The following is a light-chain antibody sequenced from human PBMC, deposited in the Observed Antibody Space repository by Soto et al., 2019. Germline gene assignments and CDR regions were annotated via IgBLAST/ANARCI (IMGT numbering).Light chain of an antibody. J-gene: IGKJ1*01. CDR2: GAR. Sequence: TKSRGTLSLSPGERATLCCRCSQSVTIGYLAWFQQKPGQAPRLLIYGARTRATGVPDRFSASGSGTDFSLTISRLEPEDFAVYYCQQYGTSPWTFGQGTKVDIK. CDR1: QSVTIGY. V-gene: IGKV3-20*01. CDR3: QQYGTSPWT.